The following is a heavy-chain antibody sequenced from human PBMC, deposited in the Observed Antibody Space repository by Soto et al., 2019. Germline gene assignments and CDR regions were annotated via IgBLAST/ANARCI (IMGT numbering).Heavy chain of an antibody. V-gene: IGHV3-15*01. J-gene: IGHJ6*02. CDR3: TTDRGGGYFDWDANYYGMDV. D-gene: IGHD3-9*01. CDR2: IKSKTDGGTT. Sequence: PGGSLRLSCAASGFTFSNAWMSWVRQAPGKGLEWVGRIKSKTDGGTTDYAAPVEGRFTISRDDSKNTLYLQMNSLKTEDTAVYYCTTDRGGGYFDWDANYYGMDVWGHGTTVTVSS. CDR1: GFTFSNAW.